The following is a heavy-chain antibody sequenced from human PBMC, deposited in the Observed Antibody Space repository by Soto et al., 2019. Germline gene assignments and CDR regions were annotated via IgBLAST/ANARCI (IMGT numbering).Heavy chain of an antibody. CDR3: ARHSGVAEDGTH. CDR1: GHTSTSYS. J-gene: IGHJ1*01. V-gene: IGHV5-51*01. Sequence: PGESLKISWKVSGHTSTSYSAGWVRQLPVEGLVCMGMIYPVDFVTRYSPCSQGQVAISPDKSIRAPYLQWSSLKASDTAMYFCARHSGVAEDGTHWGQGTRVTFSS. D-gene: IGHD6-13*01. CDR2: IYPVDFVT.